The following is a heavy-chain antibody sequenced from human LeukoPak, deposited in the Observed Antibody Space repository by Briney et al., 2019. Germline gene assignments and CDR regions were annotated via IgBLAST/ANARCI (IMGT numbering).Heavy chain of an antibody. V-gene: IGHV3-23*01. D-gene: IGHD3-22*01. CDR3: AQASNYYDSSGYYYVLDH. Sequence: GGSLRLSCAASGFTSSSSAMSWVRQAPGKGLEWVSAISGSGGSTYYADSVQGRFTVFRDTPKNTLFLQMNSLRAEDTAIYYCAQASNYYDSSGYYYVLDHWGQGTLVIVSS. CDR2: ISGSGGST. CDR1: GFTSSSSA. J-gene: IGHJ4*02.